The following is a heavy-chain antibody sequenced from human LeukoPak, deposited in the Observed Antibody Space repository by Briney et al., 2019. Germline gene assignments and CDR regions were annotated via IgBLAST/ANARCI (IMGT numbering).Heavy chain of an antibody. Sequence: SQTLSLTCTVSGGSISSGDYYWSWIRQPPGKGLEWIGYIYYSGSTYYNPSLKSRVTISVDTSKNQFPLKLSSVTAADTAVYYCARGRSGVAAAGINGWFDPWGQGTLVTVSS. CDR2: IYYSGST. D-gene: IGHD6-13*01. CDR3: ARGRSGVAAAGINGWFDP. V-gene: IGHV4-30-4*08. J-gene: IGHJ5*02. CDR1: GGSISSGDYY.